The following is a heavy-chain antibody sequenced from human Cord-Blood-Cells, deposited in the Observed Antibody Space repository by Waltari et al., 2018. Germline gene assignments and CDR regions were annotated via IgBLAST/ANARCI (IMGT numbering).Heavy chain of an antibody. J-gene: IGHJ3*02. CDR3: ARDRVLAGWELRAFDI. CDR1: GGTFSSYA. Sequence: QVQLVQSGAEVKKPGSSVTVSCKASGGTFSSYAISWVRQAPGQGLEWMGGIIPIFGTANYAQKFQGRVTITADESTSTAYMELSSLRSEDTAVYYCARDRVLAGWELRAFDIWGQGTMVTVSS. D-gene: IGHD1-26*01. V-gene: IGHV1-69*12. CDR2: IIPIFGTA.